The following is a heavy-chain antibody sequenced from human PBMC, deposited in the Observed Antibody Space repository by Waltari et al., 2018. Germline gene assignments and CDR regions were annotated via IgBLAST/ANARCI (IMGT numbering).Heavy chain of an antibody. CDR1: GFPFSSYS. J-gene: IGHJ5*02. Sequence: EVQLVESGGGLVQPGGSLRLSCAASGFPFSSYSMNWVRQAPGKGLEWVSYISSSSSTIYYADSVKGRFTISRDNAKNSLYLQMNSLRAEDTAVYYCARYYYDSSGRKGFDPWGQGTLVTVSS. V-gene: IGHV3-48*01. D-gene: IGHD3-22*01. CDR2: ISSSSSTI. CDR3: ARYYYDSSGRKGFDP.